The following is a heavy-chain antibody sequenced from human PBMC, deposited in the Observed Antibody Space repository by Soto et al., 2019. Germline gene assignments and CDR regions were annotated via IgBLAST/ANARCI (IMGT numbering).Heavy chain of an antibody. CDR3: AKSGSESYYLSRSYYHIPTPYDYYGMDV. V-gene: IGHV3-74*01. Sequence: GSLRLSCAASGFTFSNYWMHWVRQAPGQGLVWVSRMSSDGRSTSNADAVKGRLTISRDNAKNTLYLQMNSLSAEDTAVYYCAKSGSESYYLSRSYYHIPTPYDYYGMDVWGQWTTVTVSS. CDR1: GFTFSNYW. CDR2: MSSDGRST. D-gene: IGHD3-10*01. J-gene: IGHJ6*02.